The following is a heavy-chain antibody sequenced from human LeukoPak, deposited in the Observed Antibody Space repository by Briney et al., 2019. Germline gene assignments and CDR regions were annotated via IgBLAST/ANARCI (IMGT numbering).Heavy chain of an antibody. CDR2: ISYDGSNK. CDR3: AKDVPAAGTNLNYYYYGMDV. Sequence: PGGSLRLSCAASGFTFSSYGMHWVRQAPGKGLEWVAVISYDGSNKYYADSVKGRFTISRDNSKNTLYLQMNSLRAEDTAVYYCAKDVPAAGTNLNYYYYGMDVWGQGTTVTVSS. CDR1: GFTFSSYG. D-gene: IGHD6-13*01. J-gene: IGHJ6*02. V-gene: IGHV3-30*18.